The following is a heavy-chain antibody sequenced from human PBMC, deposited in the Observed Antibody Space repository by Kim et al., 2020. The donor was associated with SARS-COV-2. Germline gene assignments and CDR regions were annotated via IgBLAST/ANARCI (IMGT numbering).Heavy chain of an antibody. CDR2: VSHSGGT. CDR1: DGSFIGFY. CDR3: ARGLIRSAYFDN. V-gene: IGHV4-34*01. Sequence: SETLSLSCGVYDGSFIGFYWRWIRQPPGKGLEWIGEVSHSGGTNYSPSLKSRVSISLDTSKKQFSLRFNSVTAADTAVYYCARGLIRSAYFDNWGQATLVTVSS. J-gene: IGHJ4*02. D-gene: IGHD3-3*02.